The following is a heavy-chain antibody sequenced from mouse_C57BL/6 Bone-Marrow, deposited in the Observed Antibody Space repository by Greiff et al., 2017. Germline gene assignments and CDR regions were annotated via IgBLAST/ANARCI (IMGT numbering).Heavy chain of an antibody. J-gene: IGHJ4*01. D-gene: IGHD3-3*01. CDR2: IYPGSGST. Sequence: VQLQQPGAELVKPGASVKMSCKASGYTFTSYWITWVKQRPGQGLEWIGDIYPGSGSTNYNEKFKGKATLTVDTSSTTASMQLSSLTSEDSAVYYCARWGLLVLYYAMDYWGQGTSVTVSS. CDR3: ARWGLLVLYYAMDY. CDR1: GYTFTSYW. V-gene: IGHV1-55*01.